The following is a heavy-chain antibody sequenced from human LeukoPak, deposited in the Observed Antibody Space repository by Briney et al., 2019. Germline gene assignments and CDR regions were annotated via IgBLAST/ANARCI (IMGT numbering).Heavy chain of an antibody. CDR1: GFTFSNCA. D-gene: IGHD2-15*01. CDR3: AKDHFAATDF. Sequence: PGGSLRLSRAASGFTFSNCAMSWVRQAPGKGLEWVSAISGSGASTYYADSVKGRFTNSRDNSKNTLFRQMDSLRAEDTARYYCAKDHFAATDFWGQGTLVTVSS. J-gene: IGHJ4*02. V-gene: IGHV3-23*01. CDR2: ISGSGAST.